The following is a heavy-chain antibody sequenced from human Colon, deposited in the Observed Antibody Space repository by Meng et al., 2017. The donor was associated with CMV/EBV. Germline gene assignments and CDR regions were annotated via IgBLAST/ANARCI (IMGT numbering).Heavy chain of an antibody. CDR2: INPNSGGT. J-gene: IGHJ1*01. V-gene: IGHV1-2*02. D-gene: IGHD3-22*01. Sequence: VQLVQAGAEVKKPGASVKVSCKASGYTFTGYYMHWVRQAPGQGLEWMGWINPNSGGTNYAQKFQGRVTMTRDTSISTAYMELSRLRSDDTAVYYCATVSSGYYLYFQHWGQGTLVTVSS. CDR1: GYTFTGYY. CDR3: ATVSSGYYLYFQH.